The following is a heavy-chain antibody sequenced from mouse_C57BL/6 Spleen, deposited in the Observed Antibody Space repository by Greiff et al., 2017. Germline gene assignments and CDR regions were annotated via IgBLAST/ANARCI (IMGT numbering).Heavy chain of an antibody. J-gene: IGHJ4*01. CDR1: GYAFSSSW. V-gene: IGHV1-82*01. Sequence: QVQLQQSGPELVKPGASVKISCKASGYAFSSSWMNWVKQRPGKGLEWIGRIYPGDGDTNYNGKFKGKATLTADKSSSTAYMQLSSLTSEDSAVYFCARCPYYYAMDYWGQGTSVTVSS. CDR3: ARCPYYYAMDY. CDR2: IYPGDGDT.